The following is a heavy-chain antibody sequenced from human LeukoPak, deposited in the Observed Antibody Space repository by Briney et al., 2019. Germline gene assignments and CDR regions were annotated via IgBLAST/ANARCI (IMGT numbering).Heavy chain of an antibody. CDR2: ISINTDT. Sequence: GESLKISCAASGIAVIGNYMSWVRQPPGKGLEWVSFISINTDTFYADSVRGRFTISRDSSKNTLFLQMNSLRDEDSAVYYCAIAQSWDELFDSWGQGTLVTVSS. V-gene: IGHV3-53*01. CDR1: GIAVIGNY. D-gene: IGHD1-26*01. J-gene: IGHJ4*02. CDR3: AIAQSWDELFDS.